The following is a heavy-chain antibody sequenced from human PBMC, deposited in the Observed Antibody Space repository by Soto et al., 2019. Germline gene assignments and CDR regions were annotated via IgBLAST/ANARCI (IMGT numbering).Heavy chain of an antibody. J-gene: IGHJ6*02. V-gene: IGHV1-8*01. CDR2: MNPNSGNT. CDR3: ILGYCSSTSCYSDYYYYGMDV. CDR1: GYTFTSYD. Sequence: GASVKVSCKASGYTFTSYDINWVRQATGQGLEWMGWMNPNSGNTGYAQKFQGRVTMTRNTSISTAYMELSSLRSEDTAVYYCILGYCSSTSCYSDYYYYGMDVGGQGTTVTVSS. D-gene: IGHD2-2*02.